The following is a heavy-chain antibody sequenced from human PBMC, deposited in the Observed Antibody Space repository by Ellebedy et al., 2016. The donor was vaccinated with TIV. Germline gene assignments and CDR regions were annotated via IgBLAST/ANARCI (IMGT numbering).Heavy chain of an antibody. V-gene: IGHV3-23*01. Sequence: GGSLRLXXAASGFTFSSYAMSWVRQAPGKGLEWVSAISGSGGSTYYADSVKGRFTISRDNSKNTLYLQMNSLRAEDTAVYYCAKDPGVGATSDYWGQGTLVTVSS. D-gene: IGHD1-26*01. J-gene: IGHJ4*02. CDR3: AKDPGVGATSDY. CDR1: GFTFSSYA. CDR2: ISGSGGST.